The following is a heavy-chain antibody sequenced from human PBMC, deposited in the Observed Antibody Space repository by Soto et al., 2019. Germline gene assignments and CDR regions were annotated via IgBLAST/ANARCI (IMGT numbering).Heavy chain of an antibody. V-gene: IGHV1-46*01. CDR2: INPSGGST. Sequence: GASVKVSCKASGYTFTSYYMHWVRQAPGQGLEWMGIINPSGGSTSYAQKFQGRVTMTRDTSTSTVYMELSSLRSEDTAVYYCARGGGCSSTSCSPSGAYYYYGMDVWGQGTTVTVSS. CDR1: GYTFTSYY. CDR3: ARGGGCSSTSCSPSGAYYYYGMDV. D-gene: IGHD2-2*01. J-gene: IGHJ6*02.